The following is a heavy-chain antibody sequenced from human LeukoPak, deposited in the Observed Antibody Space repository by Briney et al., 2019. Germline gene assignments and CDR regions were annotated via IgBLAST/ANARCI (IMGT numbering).Heavy chain of an antibody. Sequence: QSGGSLRLSCAASGFTFSSYGMHWVRQAPGKGLEWVAVISYDGSNKYYADSVKGRFTISRDNAKNSLYLQMNSLRAEDTAVYYCARALSDAPTLGYCSGTSCYTAYWGQGTLVTVSS. J-gene: IGHJ4*02. CDR1: GFTFSSYG. CDR3: ARALSDAPTLGYCSGTSCYTAY. V-gene: IGHV3-30*03. D-gene: IGHD2-2*02. CDR2: ISYDGSNK.